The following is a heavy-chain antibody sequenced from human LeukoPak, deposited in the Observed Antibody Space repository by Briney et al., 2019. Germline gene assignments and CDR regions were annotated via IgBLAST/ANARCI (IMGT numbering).Heavy chain of an antibody. J-gene: IGHJ4*02. D-gene: IGHD1-26*01. CDR1: GFTFSSND. CDR2: IRYDGSNK. V-gene: IGHV3-30*02. Sequence: PGGSLRLSCAASGFTFSSNDMHWVRQAPGKGLEWVAFIRYDGSNKYYADSVRGRFTISRDNSKNTLYRQMNSLRAEDTAVYYWAKEKGGSLEDWGQGTLVTVSS. CDR3: AKEKGGSLED.